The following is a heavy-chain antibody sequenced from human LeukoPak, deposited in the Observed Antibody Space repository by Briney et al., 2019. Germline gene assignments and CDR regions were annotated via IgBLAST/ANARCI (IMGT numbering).Heavy chain of an antibody. D-gene: IGHD4-17*01. V-gene: IGHV4-39*01. Sequence: SETLSLTCTVSGGSISSSNYYWGWIRQPPGKGLERIGSIYYSGSTYYNPSLKSRVTISVDTSKNQYSLKLSSVTAADTAVYYCARSLDDYGDYSAAEYFQHWGQGTLVTVSS. CDR1: GGSISSSNYY. CDR3: ARSLDDYGDYSAAEYFQH. CDR2: IYYSGST. J-gene: IGHJ1*01.